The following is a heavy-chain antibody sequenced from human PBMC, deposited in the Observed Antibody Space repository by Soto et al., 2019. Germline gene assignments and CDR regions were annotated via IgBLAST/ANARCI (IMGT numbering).Heavy chain of an antibody. Sequence: GGSLRLSCAASGFTFSSYGMHWVRQAPGKGLEWVAVIWYDGSNKYYADSVKGRFTISRDNSKNTLYLQMNSLRAEDTAVYYCARGEQAYDILTGYYPPNNWFDPWGQGTLVTVS. D-gene: IGHD3-9*01. J-gene: IGHJ5*02. CDR1: GFTFSSYG. CDR2: IWYDGSNK. V-gene: IGHV3-33*01. CDR3: ARGEQAYDILTGYYPPNNWFDP.